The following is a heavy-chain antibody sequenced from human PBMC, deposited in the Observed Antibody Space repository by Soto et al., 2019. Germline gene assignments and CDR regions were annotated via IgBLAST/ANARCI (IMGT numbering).Heavy chain of an antibody. CDR1: GGTFSSYA. CDR2: IIPIFGTA. D-gene: IGHD6-19*01. V-gene: IGHV1-69*12. Sequence: QVQLVQSGAEVKKPGSSVKVSCKASGGTFSSYAISWVRQAPGQGLEWMGGIIPIFGTANYAQKFQGRVVITAAESTSTGYMELSSLRSEDTAVYYCASIAVAGWGFDPWGQGTLVTVSS. CDR3: ASIAVAGWGFDP. J-gene: IGHJ5*02.